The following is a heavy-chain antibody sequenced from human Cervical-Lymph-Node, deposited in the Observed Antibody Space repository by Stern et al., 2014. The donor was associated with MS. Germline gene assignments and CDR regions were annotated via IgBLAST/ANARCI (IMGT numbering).Heavy chain of an antibody. Sequence: VQLEESGAEVKKPGSSVKVSCKASGGTFSSYGISWVRQAPGQRLEWMGGIIPIFGTPNYAQKFQGRVTITADESTSTAYMELSSLRSEDTAVYSCAGLNSAYYYGMDVWGQGTTVTVSS. V-gene: IGHV1-69*01. J-gene: IGHJ6*02. D-gene: IGHD1-1*01. CDR3: AGLNSAYYYGMDV. CDR2: IIPIFGTP. CDR1: GGTFSSYG.